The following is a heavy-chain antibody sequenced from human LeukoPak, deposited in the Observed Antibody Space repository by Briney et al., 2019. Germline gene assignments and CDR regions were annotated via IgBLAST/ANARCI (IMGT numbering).Heavy chain of an antibody. Sequence: PGGSLRLSCAASGFTFSNAWMSWVRQAPGKGLEWVGRIKSKTDGGTTKSAAPVTGRFTISRDDSTKTVYLQMNSLKTEDTAVYYCTTGGDSTGYTPFDYWGQGTLVTVSS. CDR1: GFTFSNAW. V-gene: IGHV3-15*01. CDR2: IKSKTDGGTT. D-gene: IGHD3-22*01. CDR3: TTGGDSTGYTPFDY. J-gene: IGHJ4*02.